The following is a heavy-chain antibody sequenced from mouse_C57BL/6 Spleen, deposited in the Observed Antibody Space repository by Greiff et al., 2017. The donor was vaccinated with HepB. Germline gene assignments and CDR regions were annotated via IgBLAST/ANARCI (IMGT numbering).Heavy chain of an antibody. CDR1: GFNIQDYD. CDR3: ARGFFDY. CDR2: IDPEDGET. V-gene: IGHV14-2*01. Sequence: VQLQQSGAELVKPGASVKLSCTASGFNIQDYDMHWVKQRTEQGLEWIGRIDPEDGETKYAPNFQGKATITADTSSNTAYLQLSSLTSEDTAVYYCARGFFDYWGKVTTLTVSS. J-gene: IGHJ2*01.